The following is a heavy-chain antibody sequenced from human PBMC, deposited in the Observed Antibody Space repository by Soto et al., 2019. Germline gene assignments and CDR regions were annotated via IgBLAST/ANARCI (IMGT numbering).Heavy chain of an antibody. V-gene: IGHV4-31*01. CDR1: GGSISSGGYY. Sequence: SETLSLTCTVSGGSISSGGYYWSWIRQHPGKGLEWIGYNYYSGSTYYNPSLKIPVTISVDTTKNQLSLKMGSVTAADTAVYYCARFTYSTNIGIDYWGQGTLVTVSS. CDR2: NYYSGST. D-gene: IGHD2-15*01. CDR3: ARFTYSTNIGIDY. J-gene: IGHJ4*02.